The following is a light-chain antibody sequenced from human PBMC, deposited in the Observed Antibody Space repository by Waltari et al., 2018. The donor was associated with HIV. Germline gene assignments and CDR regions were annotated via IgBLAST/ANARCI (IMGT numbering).Light chain of an antibody. J-gene: IGKJ1*01. CDR1: QTIRKF. Sequence: DIQMTQSPSSLSASVGDRVVVTCRANQTIRKFLTWYQHKPGKAPNLLISRASNLHGGVPARFGSSGSGTDCALTITSLQPEDFALYYCQQTYSAPWTFGQRT. CDR3: QQTYSAPWT. V-gene: IGKV1-39*01. CDR2: RAS.